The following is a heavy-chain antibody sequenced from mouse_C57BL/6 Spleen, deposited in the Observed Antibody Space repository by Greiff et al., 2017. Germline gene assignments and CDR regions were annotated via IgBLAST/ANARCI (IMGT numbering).Heavy chain of an antibody. CDR3: ARGREGDFDY. CDR2: IFPGSGSP. V-gene: IGHV1-75*01. CDR1: GYTFTDYY. J-gene: IGHJ2*01. Sequence: QVQLQQSGPELVKPGASVKISCKASGYTFTDYYINWVKQRPGQGLEWIGWIFPGSGSPYYNEKFKGKATLTVDTSSSTAYMLLSSLTSEDSVVYFCARGREGDFDYWGQGTTLTVSS.